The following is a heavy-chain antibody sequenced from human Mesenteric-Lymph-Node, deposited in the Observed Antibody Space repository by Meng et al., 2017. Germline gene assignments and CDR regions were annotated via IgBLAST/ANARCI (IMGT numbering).Heavy chain of an antibody. CDR2: IRSKAYGGTT. CDR1: GFTFGDYA. D-gene: IGHD5-18*01. J-gene: IGHJ4*02. Sequence: GESLKISCTASGFTFGDYAMSWFRQAPGKGLEWVGFIRSKAYGGTTEYAASVKGRFTISRDDFKSIAYLKMNSLTTEDTAVYYCTTGLRYSYCLFMEVDYWGQGTLVTVSS. CDR3: TTGLRYSYCLFMEVDY. V-gene: IGHV3-49*03.